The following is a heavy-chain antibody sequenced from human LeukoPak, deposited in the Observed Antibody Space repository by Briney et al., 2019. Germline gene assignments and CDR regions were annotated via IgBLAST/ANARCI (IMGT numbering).Heavy chain of an antibody. J-gene: IGHJ4*02. CDR1: GFTFSIYS. D-gene: IGHD3-22*01. CDR2: ITGNSNYI. Sequence: GGSLRLSCAASGFTFSIYSINWVRQAPGKGLEWVSFITGNSNYIYYADSVKGRFTISRDNAKNSLYLQMNSLRAEDTAVYYCVRVDSSGYGLHWGLDYWGQGTLVTVSS. CDR3: VRVDSSGYGLHWGLDY. V-gene: IGHV3-21*01.